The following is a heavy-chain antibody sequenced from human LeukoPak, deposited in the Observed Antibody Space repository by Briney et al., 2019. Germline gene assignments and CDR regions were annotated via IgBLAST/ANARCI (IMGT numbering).Heavy chain of an antibody. Sequence: SETLSLTCTVSGSSISSYYWSWIRQPPGKGLEWIGYIYYSGSTNYNPSLNSRVTISLDTSKNQISLKLSSVTAAETAVYYCAKHTTVVPPHSFDCWGQGTLVTASS. D-gene: IGHD4-23*01. J-gene: IGHJ4*02. CDR2: IYYSGST. CDR1: GSSISSYY. CDR3: AKHTTVVPPHSFDC. V-gene: IGHV4-59*08.